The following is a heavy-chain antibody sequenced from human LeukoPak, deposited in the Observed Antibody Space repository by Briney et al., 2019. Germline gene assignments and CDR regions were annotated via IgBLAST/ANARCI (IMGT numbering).Heavy chain of an antibody. CDR1: GGSFSGYY. Sequence: PSETLSLTCAVNGGSFSGYYWSWIRQPPGKGLEWIGEINHSGSTNYNPSLKSRVTISVDTSKNQFSLKLSSVTAADTAVYYCARGPVTMVRGGAQFYTHWGQGTLVTVSS. CDR3: ARGPVTMVRGGAQFYTH. CDR2: INHSGST. J-gene: IGHJ4*02. V-gene: IGHV4-34*01. D-gene: IGHD3-10*01.